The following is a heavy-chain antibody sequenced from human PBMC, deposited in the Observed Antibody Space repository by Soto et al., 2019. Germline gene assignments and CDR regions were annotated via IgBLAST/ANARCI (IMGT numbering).Heavy chain of an antibody. V-gene: IGHV1-18*04. D-gene: IGHD6-19*01. CDR3: GRVTIAVAGWAFDY. CDR1: GYTFSDYD. J-gene: IGHJ4*02. Sequence: QVQLVQSGAEVKKPGASVKVSCKASGYTFSDYDISWVLQAPGQGLEWMGWISTNNGNTDHAQKLQGRVTMTTDTSTTTAYMELRSLRSDDTAVYYCGRVTIAVAGWAFDYWGQGTLVTVSS. CDR2: ISTNNGNT.